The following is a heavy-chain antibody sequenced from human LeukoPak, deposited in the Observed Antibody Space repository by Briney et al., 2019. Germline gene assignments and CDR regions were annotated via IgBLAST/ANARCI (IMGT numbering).Heavy chain of an antibody. D-gene: IGHD2-2*01. CDR3: AKGVPAANNDYYYYYYMDV. J-gene: IGHJ6*03. CDR2: IKQEGSEK. V-gene: IGHV3-7*03. CDR1: GFTFSLYW. Sequence: GGSLRLSCTASGFTFSLYWMSWVRQAPGKGREWLANIKQEGSEKYYVDSVKGRFIISRDNAKNSLYLQMNSLRAEDTAVYYCAKGVPAANNDYYYYYYMDVWGKGTTVTISS.